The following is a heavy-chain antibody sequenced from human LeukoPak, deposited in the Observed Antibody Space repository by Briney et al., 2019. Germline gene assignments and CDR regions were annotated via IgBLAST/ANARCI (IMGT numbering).Heavy chain of an antibody. J-gene: IGHJ3*02. V-gene: IGHV1-69*13. CDR2: IIPIVGTA. CDR3: AREGYYDSSGHDAFDI. D-gene: IGHD3-22*01. Sequence: GASVKVSCKASGGTFSSYAISWVRRAPGQGLEWMGGIIPIVGTANYAQKFQGRVTITADESTSTAYMELSSLRSEDTAVYYCAREGYYDSSGHDAFDIWGQGTMVTVSS. CDR1: GGTFSSYA.